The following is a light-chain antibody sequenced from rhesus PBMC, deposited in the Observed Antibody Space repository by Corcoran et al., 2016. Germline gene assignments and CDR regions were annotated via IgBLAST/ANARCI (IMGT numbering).Light chain of an antibody. Sequence: DIQMTQSPSSLSASVVDRVTITCQASPGISSWLAWYQQKPGKAPKLLTYAASSLQSWVPSRFSGSGSGTDFTLPISSLQRTAFGTYYCQQHHSYPLTFGGGTKVEIK. CDR3: QQHHSYPLT. J-gene: IGKJ4*01. V-gene: IGKV1-33*02. CDR2: AAS. CDR1: PGISSW.